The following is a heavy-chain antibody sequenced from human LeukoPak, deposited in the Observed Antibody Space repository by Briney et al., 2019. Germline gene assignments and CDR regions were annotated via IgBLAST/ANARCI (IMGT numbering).Heavy chain of an antibody. J-gene: IGHJ6*04. CDR3: ARDDGDV. V-gene: IGHV3-7*01. CDR2: INEDGSGK. CDR1: GFTFSNYW. Sequence: PGGSLRLSCVSSGFTFSNYWMKWVRQAPGKGLEWVASINEDGSGKFSVGSVKDRITISRDNTRNSLYLQINSLTVEDTAIDYCARDDGDVWGTGTTVTVSS.